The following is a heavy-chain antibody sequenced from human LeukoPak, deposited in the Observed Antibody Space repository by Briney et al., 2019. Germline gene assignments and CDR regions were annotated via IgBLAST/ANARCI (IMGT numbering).Heavy chain of an antibody. CDR2: IYHSGST. D-gene: IGHD1-26*01. J-gene: IGHJ5*02. CDR1: SGSISSSNW. Sequence: SSETLSLTCTVSSGSISSSNWWSWVRQPPGKGLEWIGEIYHSGSTNYNPSLKSRVTISVDKSKNQFSLKLSSVTAADTAVYYCAANVVGATTDWFDPWGQGTLVTVSS. CDR3: AANVVGATTDWFDP. V-gene: IGHV4-4*02.